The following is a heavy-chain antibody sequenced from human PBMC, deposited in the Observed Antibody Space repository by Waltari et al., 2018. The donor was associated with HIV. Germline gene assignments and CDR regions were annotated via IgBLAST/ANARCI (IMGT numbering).Heavy chain of an antibody. D-gene: IGHD3-10*01. CDR2: MIPTSDKP. Sequence: QVQWAQSGAEARRLGFSLTVSCKTSGGMFLSYSINWVRQAPGQVLEWMWRMIPTSDKPSYAQKFQGIVTITADKSTSTVYVELNSLRSGDTAVYYCATARETMGVDFDYWGQGTLVTVSS. V-gene: IGHV1-69*02. CDR3: ATARETMGVDFDY. CDR1: GGMFLSYS. J-gene: IGHJ4*02.